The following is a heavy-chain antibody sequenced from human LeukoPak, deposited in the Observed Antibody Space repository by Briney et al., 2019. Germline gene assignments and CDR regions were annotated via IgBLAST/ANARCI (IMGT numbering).Heavy chain of an antibody. CDR2: IYHSGST. Sequence: PSETLSLTCAVSGYSISSGYYWGWIRQPPGQGLEWIGSIYHSGSTYYNPSLKSRVTISVDTSKNHFSLKLSSVTAADTAVYYCARQHVARGIVVVPAAILFDPWGQGTLVTVSS. CDR1: GYSISSGYY. CDR3: ARQHVARGIVVVPAAILFDP. J-gene: IGHJ5*02. V-gene: IGHV4-38-2*01. D-gene: IGHD2-2*01.